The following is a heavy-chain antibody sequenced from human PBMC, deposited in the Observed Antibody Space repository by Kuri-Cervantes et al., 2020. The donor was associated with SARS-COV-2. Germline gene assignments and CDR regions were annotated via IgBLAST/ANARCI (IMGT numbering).Heavy chain of an antibody. CDR3: ARALYSNYEVYYYYGMDV. V-gene: IGHV4-61*05. CDR1: GGSISSSSYY. Sequence: SETLSLTCTVSGGSISSSSYYWGWIRQPPGKGLEWIGYIYYSGSTNYNPSLKSRVTISVDTSKNQFSLKLSYVTAAGTAVYYCARALYSNYEVYYYYGMDVWGQGTTVTVSS. CDR2: IYYSGST. D-gene: IGHD4-11*01. J-gene: IGHJ6*02.